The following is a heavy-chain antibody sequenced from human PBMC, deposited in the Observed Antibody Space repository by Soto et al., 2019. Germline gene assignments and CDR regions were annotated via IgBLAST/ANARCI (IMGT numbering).Heavy chain of an antibody. D-gene: IGHD3-10*01. J-gene: IGHJ6*02. V-gene: IGHV4-39*01. CDR2: IYYSGST. CDR1: GFTFTNSW. CDR3: ARLQYYYGSDNYYGMDV. Sequence: PGGSLRLSCAASGFTFTNSWMNWVRQTPGKGLEWIGSIYYSGSTYYNPSLKSRVTISVDTSKNQFSLKLSSVTAADTAVYYCARLQYYYGSDNYYGMDVWGQGTTVTVSS.